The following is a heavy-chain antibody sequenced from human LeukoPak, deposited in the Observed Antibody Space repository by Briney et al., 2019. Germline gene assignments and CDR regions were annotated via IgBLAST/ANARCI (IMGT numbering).Heavy chain of an antibody. CDR3: TTGLGIRWEEFDY. Sequence: PGGSLRLSCAASGFTFSNAWMSWVRQAPGKGLEWVGRIKSKTDGGTTDYAAPVKGRFTISRDESKNTLYLQMNSLKTEDTAVYYCTTGLGIRWEEFDYWGQGTLVTVSS. CDR2: IKSKTDGGTT. CDR1: GFTFSNAW. D-gene: IGHD4-23*01. J-gene: IGHJ4*02. V-gene: IGHV3-15*01.